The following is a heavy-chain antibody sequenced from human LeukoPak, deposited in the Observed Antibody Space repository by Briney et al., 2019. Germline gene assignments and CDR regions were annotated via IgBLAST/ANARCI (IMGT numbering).Heavy chain of an antibody. CDR3: ARSQLVEDNWFDP. Sequence: SVKVSCKASGYTFTSYGISWVRQAPGQVLEWMGRIIPILGIANYAQKFQGRVTITADKSTSTAYMELSSLRSEDTAVYYCARSQLVEDNWFDPWGQGTLVTVSS. J-gene: IGHJ5*02. CDR1: GYTFTSYG. CDR2: IIPILGIA. V-gene: IGHV1-69*04. D-gene: IGHD6-6*01.